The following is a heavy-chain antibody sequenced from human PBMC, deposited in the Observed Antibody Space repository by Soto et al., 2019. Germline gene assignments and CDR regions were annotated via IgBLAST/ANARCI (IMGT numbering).Heavy chain of an antibody. CDR1: GGTFSSYT. J-gene: IGHJ2*01. Sequence: QVQLVQSGAEVKKPGSSVKVSCKASGGTFSSYTISWVRQAPGQGLEWMGRIIPILGIANYAQKFQGRVTITADKSTSTAYMELSSLRSEDTAVYYCAGGGGSGGWYWYFDLWGRGTLVTVSS. CDR3: AGGGGSGGWYWYFDL. V-gene: IGHV1-69*02. D-gene: IGHD2-15*01. CDR2: IIPILGIA.